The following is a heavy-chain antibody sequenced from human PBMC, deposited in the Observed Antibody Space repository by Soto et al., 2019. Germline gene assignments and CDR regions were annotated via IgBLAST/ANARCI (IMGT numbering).Heavy chain of an antibody. CDR3: ARDVGMASRPYLGY. V-gene: IGHV1-46*01. CDR1: GYTFTTYY. J-gene: IGHJ4*02. Sequence: ASVKVSCKASGYTFTTYYMYWVRQAPGQGLEWMGIINPSGGSTSFAQKFQGRVTMTRDTSTSTVYMELISLTSEDTAVYYCARDVGMASRPYLGYWGQGTLVTVSS. CDR2: INPSGGST. D-gene: IGHD6-6*01.